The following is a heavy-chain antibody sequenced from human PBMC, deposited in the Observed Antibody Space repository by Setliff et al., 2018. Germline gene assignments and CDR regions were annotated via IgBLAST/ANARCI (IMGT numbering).Heavy chain of an antibody. CDR1: GGSLSGSLRGYAVF. V-gene: IGHV4-39*01. CDR3: ARHVGTRSRGYNYYYYFMDV. CDR2: AYYNGDS. Sequence: PSETLSLTCTVSGGSLSGSLRGYAVFWGWIRQSPGKELEWSGSAYYNGDSYYNPSLKSRVTMSVDTSRNQFSLHLISVTAADTAVYYCARHVGTRSRGYNYYYYFMDVWGKGTTVTVSS. D-gene: IGHD3-10*01. J-gene: IGHJ6*03.